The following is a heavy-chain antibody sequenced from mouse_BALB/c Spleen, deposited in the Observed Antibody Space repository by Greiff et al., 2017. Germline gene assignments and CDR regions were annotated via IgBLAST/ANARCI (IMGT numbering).Heavy chain of an antibody. D-gene: IGHD2-1*01. Sequence: VQLQQSGPGLVQPSQSLSITCTVSGFSLTSYGVHWVRQSPGKGLEWLGVIWSGGSTDYNAAFISRLSISKDNSKSQVFFKMNSLQANDTAIYYCARNQDYGNYEFAYWGQGTLVTVSA. CDR3: ARNQDYGNYEFAY. CDR2: IWSGGST. V-gene: IGHV2-2*02. J-gene: IGHJ3*01. CDR1: GFSLTSYG.